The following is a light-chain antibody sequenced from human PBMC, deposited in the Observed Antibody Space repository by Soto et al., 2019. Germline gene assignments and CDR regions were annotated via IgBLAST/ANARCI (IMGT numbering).Light chain of an antibody. CDR3: QQYNNWPQT. J-gene: IGKJ1*01. CDR1: QSVSSH. CDR2: DAS. V-gene: IGKV3-15*01. Sequence: EVVLTESPATLSVSPGEGATVSCVASQSVSSHLAWYQHKPGQAPRLLFYDASTRATGIPARFSGSGSGTDFTLTISGLQSEDFAVYYCQQYNNWPQTFGQGTKVDIK.